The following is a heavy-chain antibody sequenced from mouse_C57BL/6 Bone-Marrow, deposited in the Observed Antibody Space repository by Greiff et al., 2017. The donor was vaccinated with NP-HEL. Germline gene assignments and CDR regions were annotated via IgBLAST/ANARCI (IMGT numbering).Heavy chain of an antibody. CDR2: IYPGDGDT. V-gene: IGHV1-82*01. Sequence: VQRVESGPELVKPGASVKISCKASGYAFSSSWMNWVKQRPGKGLEWIGRIYPGDGDTNYNGKFKGKATLTADKSSSTAYMQLSSLTSEDSAVYFCAVYGNYDYWGQGTTLTVSS. D-gene: IGHD2-1*01. J-gene: IGHJ2*01. CDR1: GYAFSSSW. CDR3: AVYGNYDY.